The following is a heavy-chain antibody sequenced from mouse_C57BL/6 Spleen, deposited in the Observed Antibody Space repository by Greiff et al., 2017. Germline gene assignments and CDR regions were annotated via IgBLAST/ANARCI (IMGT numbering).Heavy chain of an antibody. CDR2: IYPGSGNT. CDR1: GYSFTSYY. D-gene: IGHD1-1*01. Sequence: QVQLQQSGPELVKPGASVKISCKASGYSFTSYYIHWVKQRPGQGLEWIGWIYPGSGNTKYNEKFKGKATLTADTSSSTAYMQLSSLTSEDSAVYYCARALLITTVVATDAMDYWGQGTSVTVSS. J-gene: IGHJ4*01. V-gene: IGHV1-66*01. CDR3: ARALLITTVVATDAMDY.